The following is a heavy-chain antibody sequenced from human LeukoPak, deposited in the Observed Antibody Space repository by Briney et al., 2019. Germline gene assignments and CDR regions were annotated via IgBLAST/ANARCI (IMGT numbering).Heavy chain of an antibody. J-gene: IGHJ4*02. Sequence: SETLSLTCTVSGGSIGSGGYCWSWIRQHPGKGLEWIGYIYYSGSTYYNPSLKSRVTISVDTSKNQFSLKLSSVTAADTAVYYCARGGSGYSDYFADWGQGTLVTVSS. D-gene: IGHD3-22*01. CDR3: ARGGSGYSDYFAD. V-gene: IGHV4-31*03. CDR2: IYYSGST. CDR1: GGSIGSGGYC.